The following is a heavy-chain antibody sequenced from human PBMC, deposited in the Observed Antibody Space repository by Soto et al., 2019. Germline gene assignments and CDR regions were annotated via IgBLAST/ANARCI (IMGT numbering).Heavy chain of an antibody. Sequence: QVQLVQSGAEVKKPGSSVKVSCKASGGTFSSYAISWVRQAPGQGLEWMGGIIPIFGTANYAQKFQGRVTITADASTSPAYLGLISLRSEDTAVYSCASDGSRQQLVPRDYYYGLDVWGQGTTVTVSS. CDR1: GGTFSSYA. V-gene: IGHV1-69*12. D-gene: IGHD6-13*01. CDR2: IIPIFGTA. CDR3: ASDGSRQQLVPRDYYYGLDV. J-gene: IGHJ6*01.